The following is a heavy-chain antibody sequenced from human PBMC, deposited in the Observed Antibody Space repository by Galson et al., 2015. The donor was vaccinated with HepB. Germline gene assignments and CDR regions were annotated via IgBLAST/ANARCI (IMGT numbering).Heavy chain of an antibody. D-gene: IGHD2-21*02. CDR2: INPSGGST. CDR1: GYTFTSYY. J-gene: IGHJ5*02. CDR3: SRAECGGDGFYAEGGFNP. V-gene: IGHV1-46*03. Sequence: SVKVSCKASGYTFTSYYIHWVRQAPGQGLEWMGIINPSGGSTNYAQKFQGRVTMTRDTSTSTVYMELSSLRSEDTAVYYCSRAECGGDGFYAEGGFNPWGQGTLVTVSS.